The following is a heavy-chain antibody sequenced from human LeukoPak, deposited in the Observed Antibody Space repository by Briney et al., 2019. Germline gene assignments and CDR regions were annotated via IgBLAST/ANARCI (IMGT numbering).Heavy chain of an antibody. CDR2: INPSGGST. Sequence: GASVKVSCKASGYTFTSYYMHWVRQAPGQGLEWMGIINPSGGSTSYAQKFQGRVTMTRDTSTSTVYMELSSLRSEDTAVYYCARGGATITPYYYMDVWGNGTTVTVSS. J-gene: IGHJ6*03. CDR3: ARGGATITPYYYMDV. D-gene: IGHD5-12*01. V-gene: IGHV1-46*01. CDR1: GYTFTSYY.